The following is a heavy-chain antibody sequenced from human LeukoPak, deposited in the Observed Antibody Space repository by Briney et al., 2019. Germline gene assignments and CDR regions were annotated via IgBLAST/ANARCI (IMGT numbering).Heavy chain of an antibody. CDR3: ARVNRGSYSLL. J-gene: IGHJ4*02. CDR1: GGSFSGYY. V-gene: IGHV4-34*01. CDR2: INHSGST. Sequence: PSETLSLTCAVYGGSFSGYYWSWIRQPPGKGLEWIGEINHSGSTNYNPSLKSRVTISVDTSKNQFSLKLSSVTAADTAVYYCARVNRGSYSLLWGQGTLVTVSS. D-gene: IGHD1-26*01.